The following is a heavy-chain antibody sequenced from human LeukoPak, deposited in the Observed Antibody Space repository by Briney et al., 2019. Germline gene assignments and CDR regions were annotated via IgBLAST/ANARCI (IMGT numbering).Heavy chain of an antibody. CDR3: ARDPSEASHPYYFDY. V-gene: IGHV3-21*03. CDR2: ISSSGTYI. Sequence: GGSLRLSCAASGFTFSSYGMYWVRQAPGKGLEWVSSISSSGTYIYYTDSVKGRFTISRDNAKNSLYLQMNSLRDEDTALYYCARDPSEASHPYYFDYWGQGTLVTVSS. J-gene: IGHJ4*01. CDR1: GFTFSSYG.